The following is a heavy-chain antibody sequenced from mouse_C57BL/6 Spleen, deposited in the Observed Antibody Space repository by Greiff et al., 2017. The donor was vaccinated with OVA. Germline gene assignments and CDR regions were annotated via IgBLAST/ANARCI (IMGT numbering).Heavy chain of an antibody. J-gene: IGHJ2*01. CDR1: GYSFTDYN. V-gene: IGHV1-39*01. D-gene: IGHD2-2*01. Sequence: VQLQQSGPELVKPGASVKISCKASGYSFTDYNMNWVKQSNGKSLEWIGVINPNYGTTSYNQKFKGKATLTVDQSSSTAYMQLNSLTSEDSAVYDCAREIYYGYDDYFDYWGQGTTLTVSS. CDR2: INPNYGTT. CDR3: AREIYYGYDDYFDY.